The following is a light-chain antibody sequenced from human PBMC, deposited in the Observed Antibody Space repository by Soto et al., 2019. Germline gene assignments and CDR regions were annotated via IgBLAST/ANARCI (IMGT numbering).Light chain of an antibody. CDR1: QSVSSSY. V-gene: IGKV3-20*01. Sequence: EFVLTQSPGTLSLSPGERATLSCRASQSVSSSYLAWYQQKPGQAPRLLMYGASSRATGIPDRFSGSGSGTDFTLTISRLKPEDFAVYYCQQYGSSPPWTFGQGTKVEIK. J-gene: IGKJ1*01. CDR2: GAS. CDR3: QQYGSSPPWT.